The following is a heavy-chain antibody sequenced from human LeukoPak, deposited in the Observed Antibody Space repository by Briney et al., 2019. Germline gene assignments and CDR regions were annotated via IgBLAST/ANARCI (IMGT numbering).Heavy chain of an antibody. Sequence: ASVKVSCKASGYTFTSYGISWVRQAPGQGLEWMGWISAYNGNTNYAQKFQGRVTMTRDTSTSTVYMELSSLRSEDTAVYYCARGYSGYDCYYWGQGTLVTVSS. J-gene: IGHJ4*02. D-gene: IGHD5-12*01. V-gene: IGHV1-18*01. CDR2: ISAYNGNT. CDR3: ARGYSGYDCYY. CDR1: GYTFTSYG.